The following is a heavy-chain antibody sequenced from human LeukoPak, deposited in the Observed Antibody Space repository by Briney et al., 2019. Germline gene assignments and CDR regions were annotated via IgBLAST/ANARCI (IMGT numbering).Heavy chain of an antibody. CDR3: ARAPTVTFFDY. CDR2: IYHSGST. J-gene: IGHJ4*02. D-gene: IGHD4-17*01. V-gene: IGHV4-38-2*02. Sequence: ASETLSLTCTVSGGSISSGYYWGWIRQPPGKGLEWIGRIYHSGSTYYNPSLKSRVTRSVDTSKNQFSLKLSSVTAADTAVYYCARAPTVTFFDYWGQGTLVTVSS. CDR1: GGSISSGYY.